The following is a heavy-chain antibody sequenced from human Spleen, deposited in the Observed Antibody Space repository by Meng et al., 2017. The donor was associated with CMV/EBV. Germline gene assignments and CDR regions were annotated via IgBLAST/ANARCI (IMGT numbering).Heavy chain of an antibody. V-gene: IGHV4-30-4*08. D-gene: IGHD3-22*01. CDR3: AQEGTYYYDSSGYSLGY. CDR1: GGSISSGDYY. Sequence: QVQLQESGPGLVKPSQTLSLTCTVSGGSISSGDYYWSWIRQPPGKGLEWIGYIYYSGSTYYNPSLKSRVTISVDTSKNQFSLQLNSVTPEDTAVYYCAQEGTYYYDSSGYSLGYWGQGTLVTVSS. J-gene: IGHJ4*02. CDR2: IYYSGST.